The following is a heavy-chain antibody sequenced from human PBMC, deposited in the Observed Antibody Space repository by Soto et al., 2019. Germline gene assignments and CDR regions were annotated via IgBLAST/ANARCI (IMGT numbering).Heavy chain of an antibody. CDR3: ARDIVVVSAAIPPPSYYYYGMDV. J-gene: IGHJ6*02. V-gene: IGHV3-30-3*01. CDR1: GFTFSSYA. Sequence: ESGGGVVQPGRSLRLSCAASGFTFSSYAMHWVRQAPGKGLEWVAVISYDGSNKYYADPVKGRFTISRDNSKNTLYLQMNSLRAEDTAVYYCARDIVVVSAAIPPPSYYYYGMDVWGQGTTVTVSS. CDR2: ISYDGSNK. D-gene: IGHD2-2*01.